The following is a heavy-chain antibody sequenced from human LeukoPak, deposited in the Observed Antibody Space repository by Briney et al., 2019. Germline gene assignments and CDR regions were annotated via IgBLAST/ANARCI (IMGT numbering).Heavy chain of an antibody. V-gene: IGHV4-4*07. CDR1: GSSISSYH. CDR2: IFASGST. Sequence: SETLSLTCTVSGSSISSYHWSWIRQPAGKGLEWIGHIFASGSTNYNPSLKSRATISVDKSKNQFSLKLSSVTVADTAVYYCARDSDGAAQFDPWGQGTLVTVSS. CDR3: ARDSDGAAQFDP. J-gene: IGHJ5*02. D-gene: IGHD6-13*01.